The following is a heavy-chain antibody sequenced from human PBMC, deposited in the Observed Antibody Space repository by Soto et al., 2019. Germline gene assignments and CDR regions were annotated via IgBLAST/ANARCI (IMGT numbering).Heavy chain of an antibody. D-gene: IGHD3-9*01. J-gene: IGHJ4*02. CDR3: AKDTYYDILTGPAYFDY. V-gene: IGHV3-23*01. CDR1: GFTFSSYA. Sequence: GGSLRLSCAASGFTFSSYAMSWVRQAPGKGLEWVSAISGSGGSTYYADSVKGRFTISRDNSKNTLYLQMNSLRAEDTAVYYCAKDTYYDILTGPAYFDYWGQGTLVTVSS. CDR2: ISGSGGST.